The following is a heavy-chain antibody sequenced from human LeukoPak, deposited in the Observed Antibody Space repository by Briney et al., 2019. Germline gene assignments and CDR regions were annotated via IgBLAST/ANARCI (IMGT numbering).Heavy chain of an antibody. D-gene: IGHD2-15*01. Sequence: GGSLRLSCVASGFTFSNYGMHWVRQAPGKGLEWVAVISYDGSHKYYADSVKGRFSISRDNSKNTLYLQMNSLRADDTAVYYCAKGARGDTATSIVGLSWFDPWGQGTLVTVSS. CDR1: GFTFSNYG. V-gene: IGHV3-30*18. J-gene: IGHJ5*02. CDR3: AKGARGDTATSIVGLSWFDP. CDR2: ISYDGSHK.